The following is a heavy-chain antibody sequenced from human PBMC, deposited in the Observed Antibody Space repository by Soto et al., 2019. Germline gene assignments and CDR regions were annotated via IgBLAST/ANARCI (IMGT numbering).Heavy chain of an antibody. CDR2: ISGSGGST. CDR1: GFTFSSYA. CDR3: AKGAYCSGGSCYLAQLDY. D-gene: IGHD2-15*01. J-gene: IGHJ4*02. Sequence: LSLTCAASGFTFSSYAMSWVRQAPGKGLEWVSAISGSGGSTYYADSVKGRFTISRDNSKNTLYLQMNSLRAEDRAVYYCAKGAYCSGGSCYLAQLDYWGQGTLVTVSS. V-gene: IGHV3-23*01.